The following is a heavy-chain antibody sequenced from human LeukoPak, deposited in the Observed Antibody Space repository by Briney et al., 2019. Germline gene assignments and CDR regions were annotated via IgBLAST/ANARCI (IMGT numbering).Heavy chain of an antibody. CDR2: INPNSGGT. CDR1: GYIFTGYY. J-gene: IGHJ4*02. D-gene: IGHD1-26*01. V-gene: IGHV1-2*02. Sequence: ASVKVSCKSSGYIFTGYYMHWVRQAPGQGLEWMGWINPNSGGTNSAQKFQGRVTMTRDTSISTAYMELSRLTSDDTAVYYCARHPYSGSYHFDYWGQGTLVTVSS. CDR3: ARHPYSGSYHFDY.